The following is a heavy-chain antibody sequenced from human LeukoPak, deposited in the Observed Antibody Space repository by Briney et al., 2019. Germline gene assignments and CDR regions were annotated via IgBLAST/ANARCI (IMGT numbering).Heavy chain of an antibody. D-gene: IGHD3-10*01. CDR1: GGSISSSSYY. Sequence: PSETLSLTCTVSGGSISSSSYYWGWIRQPPGKGLEWIGSIHYSGSTNYNPSLKSRVTISVDTSKNQFSLKLSSVTAADTAVYYCARHKRATMVRGVMFFDPWGQGTLVTVSS. V-gene: IGHV4-39*01. CDR3: ARHKRATMVRGVMFFDP. J-gene: IGHJ5*02. CDR2: IHYSGST.